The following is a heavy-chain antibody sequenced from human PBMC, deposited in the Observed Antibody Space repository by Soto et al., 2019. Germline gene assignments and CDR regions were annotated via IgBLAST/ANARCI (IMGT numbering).Heavy chain of an antibody. CDR3: ARSGSGSYHHNFDY. V-gene: IGHV4-59*01. J-gene: IGHJ4*02. CDR1: GGSISGYY. CDR2: FYYTDNT. Sequence: SETLSLTCTVSGGSISGYYWIWIRQPPGKGLEWIGYFYYTDNTNYNPSLRSRVTISVDTSKYQFSLKLTSVTAADTAVYYCARSGSGSYHHNFDYWGQGTLVTVSS. D-gene: IGHD3-10*01.